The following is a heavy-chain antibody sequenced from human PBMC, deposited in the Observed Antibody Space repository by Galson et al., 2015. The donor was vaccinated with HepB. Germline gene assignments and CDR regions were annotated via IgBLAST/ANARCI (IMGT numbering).Heavy chain of an antibody. D-gene: IGHD5-24*01. CDR3: ARGGEMATPRLSGMDV. Sequence: SVKVSCKASGGTFSRYAISWVRQAPGQGLEWMGGIIPIFGTADYAQKFQGRVTITADESTSTAYMELSSLRSEDTAVYYCARGGEMATPRLSGMDVWGQGTTVTVSS. J-gene: IGHJ6*02. V-gene: IGHV1-69*13. CDR2: IIPIFGTA. CDR1: GGTFSRYA.